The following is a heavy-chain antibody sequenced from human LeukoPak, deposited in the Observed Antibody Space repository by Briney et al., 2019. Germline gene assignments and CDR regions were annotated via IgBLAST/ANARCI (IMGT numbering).Heavy chain of an antibody. J-gene: IGHJ4*02. Sequence: GSLRLSCVASGFRFSIYNMNWVRQAPGKGLEWLSYISSGSDSIYYADSVKGRFTISRDNANNSLYLQMNSLRAEDTAVYYCAKALDSSGYPCDYWGQGALVTVSS. CDR1: GFRFSIYN. CDR2: ISSGSDSI. D-gene: IGHD3-22*01. CDR3: AKALDSSGYPCDY. V-gene: IGHV3-48*01.